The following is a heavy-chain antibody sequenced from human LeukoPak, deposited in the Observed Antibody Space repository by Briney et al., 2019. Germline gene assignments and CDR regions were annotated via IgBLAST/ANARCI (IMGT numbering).Heavy chain of an antibody. J-gene: IGHJ4*02. V-gene: IGHV4-61*01. CDR3: ARDDVPYSG. CDR2: IYYSGGT. D-gene: IGHD2-15*01. Sequence: SQTLSLTCTVSGGSLSSGSFYWSWIRHPPGKGLEWIGYIYYSGGTKYNPSLNSRVTISIDTSNNQFSLKLNSATAADTAVYYCARDDVPYSGWGQGTLVTVSS. CDR1: GGSLSSGSFY.